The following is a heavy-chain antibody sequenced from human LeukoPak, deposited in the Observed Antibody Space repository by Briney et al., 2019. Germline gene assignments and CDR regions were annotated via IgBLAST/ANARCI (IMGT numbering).Heavy chain of an antibody. CDR2: IKPNSGDT. V-gene: IGHV1-2*02. Sequence: GASVKVSCKASGYTFADYYMHWVRQAPGHGREGRGWIKPNSGDTRSAQKLQGRVIMTRDTSTGTDYMELSSLRYDDTVVYYCATNILVRDIINWFDPWGEGTLVTVSS. CDR1: GYTFADYY. D-gene: IGHD3-10*01. CDR3: ATNILVRDIINWFDP. J-gene: IGHJ5*02.